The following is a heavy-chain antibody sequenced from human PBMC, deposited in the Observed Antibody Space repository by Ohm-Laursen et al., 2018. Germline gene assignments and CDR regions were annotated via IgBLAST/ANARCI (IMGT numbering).Heavy chain of an antibody. CDR1: GFTFSSYG. Sequence: SLRLSCTASGFTFSSYGMHWVRQAPGKGLEWVAVISYDGSNKYYADSVKGRFTISRDNSKNTLYLQMNSLRAEDTAVYYCAKGRWLPFDYWGQGTLVTVSS. J-gene: IGHJ4*02. CDR3: AKGRWLPFDY. D-gene: IGHD5-24*01. V-gene: IGHV3-30*18. CDR2: ISYDGSNK.